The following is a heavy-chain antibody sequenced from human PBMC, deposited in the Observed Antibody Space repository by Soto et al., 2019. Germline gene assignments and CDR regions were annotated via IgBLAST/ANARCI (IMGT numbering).Heavy chain of an antibody. CDR2: IYYSGST. Sequence: SETLSLTCTVSGGSISSYYWSWIRQPPGKGLEWIGYIYYSGSTNYNPSLKSRVTISVDTSKNQFSLKLSSVTAADTAVYYCARAELYYYYGMDVWGQGTTVTVSS. CDR3: ARAELYYYYGMDV. V-gene: IGHV4-59*01. CDR1: GGSISSYY. D-gene: IGHD3-10*01. J-gene: IGHJ6*02.